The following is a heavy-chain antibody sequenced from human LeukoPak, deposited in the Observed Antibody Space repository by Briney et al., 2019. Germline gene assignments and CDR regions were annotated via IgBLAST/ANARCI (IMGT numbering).Heavy chain of an antibody. V-gene: IGHV3-33*06. CDR1: GFTLSNYG. CDR2: IWYDGTNK. D-gene: IGHD7-27*01. CDR3: AKSGRNWAYLEY. J-gene: IGHJ4*02. Sequence: GGSLRLSCAVSGFTLSNYGXXXXXQAPGRGXXXXXVIWYDGTNKYYADSVRGRFTIPRDSSKNTLYLQMNSLRAEDTAVYYCAKSGRNWAYLEYWGQGTLVTVSS.